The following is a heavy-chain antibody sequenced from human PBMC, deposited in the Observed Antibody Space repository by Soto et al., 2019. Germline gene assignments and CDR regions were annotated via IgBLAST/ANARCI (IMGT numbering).Heavy chain of an antibody. Sequence: VQLVESGGGLIQPGGSLRLSCEASGFTFSRYWMHWVRQAPGKGLVWVSRINSDGSGTSYADYVKGRFTISRDNAKNRLYLQKNSLRAEDTAVYYCSRAGPWSCSYYYMDVLGKGTTVTFSS. D-gene: IGHD3-3*01. CDR3: SRAGPWSCSYYYMDV. V-gene: IGHV3-74*01. CDR2: INSDGSGT. J-gene: IGHJ6*03. CDR1: GFTFSRYW.